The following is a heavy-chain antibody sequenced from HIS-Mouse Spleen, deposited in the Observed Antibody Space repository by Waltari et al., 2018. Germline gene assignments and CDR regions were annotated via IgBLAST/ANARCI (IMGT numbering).Heavy chain of an antibody. Sequence: QVQLVESGGGVVQPGRSLRCPCAPSGCTFGSYGMHWVRQAPGKGLEWVAVISYDGSNKYYADSVKGRFTISRDNSKNTLYLQMNSLRAEDTAVYYCVVSGSWGQGTMVTVSS. CDR1: GCTFGSYG. CDR2: ISYDGSNK. CDR3: VVSGS. V-gene: IGHV3-30*03. D-gene: IGHD1-26*01. J-gene: IGHJ3*01.